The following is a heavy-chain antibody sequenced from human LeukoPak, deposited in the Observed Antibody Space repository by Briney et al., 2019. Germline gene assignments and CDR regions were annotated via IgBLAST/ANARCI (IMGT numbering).Heavy chain of an antibody. CDR2: IGIRGDT. J-gene: IGHJ4*02. D-gene: IGHD6-19*01. CDR3: ARGGIQVSGIDEFDY. CDR1: GFTFIDYD. V-gene: IGHV3-13*01. Sequence: GGSLRLSCAASGFTFIDYDMHWVRQVIGKGLEWVSAIGIRGDTHYSGSVKGRFTISRENAESSLYLQMNSLRADDTAVYYCARGGIQVSGIDEFDYWGQGTLVTVSS.